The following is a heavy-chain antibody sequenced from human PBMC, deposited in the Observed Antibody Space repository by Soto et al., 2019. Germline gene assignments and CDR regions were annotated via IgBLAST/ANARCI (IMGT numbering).Heavy chain of an antibody. CDR1: GFTFSDYY. Sequence: PGGSLRLSCAASGFTFSDYYMTWIRQGPGKGLEWVSYISGSSSNTNYADSVKGRFTISRDNSKNTLYLQMNSLRTEDTAVYYCASPRLSSDGTTPIDYWGQGTLVTVSS. J-gene: IGHJ4*02. D-gene: IGHD1-1*01. CDR3: ASPRLSSDGTTPIDY. V-gene: IGHV3-11*06. CDR2: ISGSSSNT.